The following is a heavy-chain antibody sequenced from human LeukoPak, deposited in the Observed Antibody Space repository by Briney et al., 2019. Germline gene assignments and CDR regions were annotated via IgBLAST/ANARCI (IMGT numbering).Heavy chain of an antibody. J-gene: IGHJ4*02. CDR1: GGTFSSYA. D-gene: IGHD1-26*01. CDR2: IIPIFGTA. V-gene: IGHV1-69*05. CDR3: ARVGGGYSGSYEGQPL. Sequence: ASVKVSCKASGGTFSSYAISWVRQAPGQGLEWMGGIIPIFGTANYAQKFQGRVTITTDESTSTAYMELSSLRSEDTAVYYCARVGGGYSGSYEGQPLWGQGTLVTVSS.